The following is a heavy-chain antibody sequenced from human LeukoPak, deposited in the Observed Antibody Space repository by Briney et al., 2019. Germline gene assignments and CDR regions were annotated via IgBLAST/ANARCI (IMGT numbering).Heavy chain of an antibody. Sequence: SGGSLRLSCAASGFTFSNFAMNWVRQAPGKGLERVSTISGSGGSTYYADSVKGRFTISRDNSKNTLYLQMNSLRAEDTAVYYCAKMVHTEQWLVPFDYWGQGTLVTVSS. J-gene: IGHJ4*02. CDR1: GFTFSNFA. D-gene: IGHD6-19*01. V-gene: IGHV3-23*01. CDR2: ISGSGGST. CDR3: AKMVHTEQWLVPFDY.